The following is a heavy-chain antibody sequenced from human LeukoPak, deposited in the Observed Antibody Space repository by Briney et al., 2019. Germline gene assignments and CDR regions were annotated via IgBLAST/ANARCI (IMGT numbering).Heavy chain of an antibody. Sequence: PSETLSLTCAVYGGSFSGYYWSWIRQPPGKGLEWIGEINHSGSTNYNPSLKSRVTISVDTSKNQFSLKLSSVTAADTAVYYCASQPNYYGSGSYATYFDYWGQGNLVPVSS. CDR3: ASQPNYYGSGSYATYFDY. V-gene: IGHV4-34*01. J-gene: IGHJ4*02. CDR2: INHSGST. D-gene: IGHD3-10*01. CDR1: GGSFSGYY.